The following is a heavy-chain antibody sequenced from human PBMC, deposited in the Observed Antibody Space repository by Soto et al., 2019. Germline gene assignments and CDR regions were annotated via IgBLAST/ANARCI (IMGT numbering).Heavy chain of an antibody. D-gene: IGHD3-16*01. J-gene: IGHJ6*02. CDR2: MSYDGNNK. CDR1: GFTFSSYC. V-gene: IGHV3-30*18. Sequence: QVQLVESGGGAVQPGRSLRLSCAASGFTFSSYCIHWVRQAPGKGLEWVAVMSYDGNNKYYADSVKGRFTISRDNSKNTLYLQMNSLKTEDTAVYYCAKDTSPAAGYYYYGMDVWGQGTTVTVSS. CDR3: AKDTSPAAGYYYYGMDV.